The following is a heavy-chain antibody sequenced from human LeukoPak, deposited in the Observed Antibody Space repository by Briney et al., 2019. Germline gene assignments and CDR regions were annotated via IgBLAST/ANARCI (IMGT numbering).Heavy chain of an antibody. CDR1: GGSISSGDYF. Sequence: SQTLSLTCTVSGGSISSGDYFWSWIRQPPGKGLEWIGYIYYSGSAYYNPSLKSRVTISVDTSKNQFSLKLSPVTAADTAVYYCARDPNYHDRSGSFVWGQGTMVTVSS. CDR3: ARDPNYHDRSGSFV. CDR2: IYYSGSA. V-gene: IGHV4-30-4*08. D-gene: IGHD3-22*01. J-gene: IGHJ3*01.